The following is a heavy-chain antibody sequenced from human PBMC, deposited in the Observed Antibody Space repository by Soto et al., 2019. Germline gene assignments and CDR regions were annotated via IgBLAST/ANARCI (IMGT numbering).Heavy chain of an antibody. CDR2: ISGSGGST. CDR3: AKGGYCSSTSCYTLHAFHI. CDR1: GFTFSSYA. Sequence: PGGSLRLSCAASGFTFSSYAMSWVRQAPGKGLEWVSAISGSGGSTYYADSVKGRFTISRDNSKNTLYLQMNSLRAEDTAVYYCAKGGYCSSTSCYTLHAFHIWGPGXMVTV. V-gene: IGHV3-23*01. D-gene: IGHD2-2*02. J-gene: IGHJ3*02.